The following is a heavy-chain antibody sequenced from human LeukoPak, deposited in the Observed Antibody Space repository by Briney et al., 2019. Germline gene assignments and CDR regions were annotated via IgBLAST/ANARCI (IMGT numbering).Heavy chain of an antibody. Sequence: PSETLSLTCTVSGGSISSSSYYWGWFRQPPGKGLEWIGRIYYSGSTYYNPSLKSRVTISVDTSKNQFSLKLSSVTAADTAVFYGARRSIAAPSSHFDYWGQGTLVTVSS. V-gene: IGHV4-39*07. D-gene: IGHD6-6*01. CDR1: GGSISSSSYY. CDR2: IYYSGST. J-gene: IGHJ4*02. CDR3: ARRSIAAPSSHFDY.